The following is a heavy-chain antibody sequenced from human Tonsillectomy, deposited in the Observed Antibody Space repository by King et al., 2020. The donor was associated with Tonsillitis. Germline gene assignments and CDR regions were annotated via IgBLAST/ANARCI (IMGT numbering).Heavy chain of an antibody. V-gene: IGHV3-23*04. J-gene: IGHJ4*02. CDR3: AKVVSTAVVYYFDY. D-gene: IGHD5-18*01. CDR1: GFTFSSSA. Sequence: QLVQSGGGLVQPGGSLRLSCAASGFTFSSSALAWVRQAPGKGLEWVSGISGSGGSTYYADSVKGRFTISRDNSNNTLYLQMNILGAEDTALYYCAKVVSTAVVYYFDYWGQGALVTVSS. CDR2: ISGSGGST.